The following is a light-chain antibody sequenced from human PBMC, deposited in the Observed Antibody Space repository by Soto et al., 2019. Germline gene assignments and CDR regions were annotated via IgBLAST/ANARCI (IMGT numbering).Light chain of an antibody. CDR3: QQYNNWPRT. CDR1: QSVSSN. V-gene: IGKV3-15*01. J-gene: IGKJ1*01. CDR2: GAS. Sequence: EILISQSPATLSVSPGERATLSCRASQSVSSNLAWYQQKPGQAPRLLIYGASTRATGIPARFSGSGSGTEFTLTISSLQSEDFAVYYCQQYNNWPRTFGQGTKV.